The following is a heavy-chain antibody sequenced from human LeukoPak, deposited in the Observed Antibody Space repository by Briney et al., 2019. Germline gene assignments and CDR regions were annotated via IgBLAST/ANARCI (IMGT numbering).Heavy chain of an antibody. Sequence: GGSLRLSCAASGFTFSNYWMHWVRQAPGKGLVWVSRINSDGSSTRYADSVKGRFTISRDNAKNTLYLQMNSLRAEDTAVYYCGRELDWLPTLDYWGQGTLVTVPS. V-gene: IGHV3-74*01. CDR1: GFTFSNYW. D-gene: IGHD3-9*01. CDR3: GRELDWLPTLDY. J-gene: IGHJ4*02. CDR2: INSDGSST.